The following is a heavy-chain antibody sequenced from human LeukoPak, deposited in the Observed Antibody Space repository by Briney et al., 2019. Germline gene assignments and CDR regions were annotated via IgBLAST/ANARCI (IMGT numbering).Heavy chain of an antibody. J-gene: IGHJ4*02. CDR1: GYTFTSYW. CDR2: IYPGDSDT. V-gene: IGHV5-51*01. Sequence: GESLKISCRGSGYTFTSYWIGWVRQMPGKGLEWMGIIYPGDSDTRYSPSFQGQVTISVDKSISTASLQWSSLKASDTAMYYCARLRLVGATSEYDYWGQGTLVTVSS. D-gene: IGHD1-26*01. CDR3: ARLRLVGATSEYDY.